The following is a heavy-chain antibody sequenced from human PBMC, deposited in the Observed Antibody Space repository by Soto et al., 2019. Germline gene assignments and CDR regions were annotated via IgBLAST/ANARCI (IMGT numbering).Heavy chain of an antibody. Sequence: EVHLVGSGGGWFRRGGSRSPPVQASGFTFRPFGRGWVGQAPGKGLEWVANIDQDGSGKYYVDSVRGRFTISRDNAHNSLYLQTNSLRDEDTAVYFCARRREGTGRTLDYWGQGTLVTVSS. CDR3: ARRREGTGRTLDY. V-gene: IGHV3-7*05. J-gene: IGHJ4*02. CDR2: IDQDGSGK. CDR1: GFTFRPFG. D-gene: IGHD1-1*01.